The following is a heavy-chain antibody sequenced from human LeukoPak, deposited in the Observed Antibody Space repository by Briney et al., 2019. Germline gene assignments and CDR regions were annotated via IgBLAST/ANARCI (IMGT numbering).Heavy chain of an antibody. V-gene: IGHV1-18*01. J-gene: IGHJ5*02. D-gene: IGHD6-19*01. CDR3: ARDQWLVPNWFDP. CDR2: ISAYNGNT. CDR1: GYSFTSYG. Sequence: ASVKVSCKASGYSFTSYGISWVRQAPGQGLEWTGWISAYNGNTNYAQKLQGRVTMTTDTSTSTAYMELRSLRSDDTAVYYCARDQWLVPNWFDPWGQGTLVTVSS.